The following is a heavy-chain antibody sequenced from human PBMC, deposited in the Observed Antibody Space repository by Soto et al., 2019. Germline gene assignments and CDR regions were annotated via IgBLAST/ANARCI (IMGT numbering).Heavy chain of an antibody. J-gene: IGHJ5*02. CDR1: GGSISSYY. D-gene: IGHD3-3*01. Sequence: SETLSLTRTVSGGSISSYYWSWIRQPPGKGLEWIGYIYYSGSTNYNPSLKSRVTISVDTSKNQFSLKLSSVTAADTAVYYCARQLRFLEWLPTHWFDPWGQGTLVTVSS. CDR3: ARQLRFLEWLPTHWFDP. CDR2: IYYSGST. V-gene: IGHV4-59*01.